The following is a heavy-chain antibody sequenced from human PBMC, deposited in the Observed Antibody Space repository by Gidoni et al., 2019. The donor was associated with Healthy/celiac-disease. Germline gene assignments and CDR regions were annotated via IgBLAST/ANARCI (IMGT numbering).Heavy chain of an antibody. CDR1: GFTFSSYG. D-gene: IGHD4-17*01. CDR2: IWYDGSNK. CDR3: ARDRTYSDYSAFDI. Sequence: QVQLVESGGGVVQPGRSLRLSCAASGFTFSSYGMHWVRQAPGKGLEWVAVIWYDGSNKYYADSVKGRFTISRDNSKNTLYLQMNSLRAEDTAVYYCARDRTYSDYSAFDIWGQGTMVTVSS. V-gene: IGHV3-33*01. J-gene: IGHJ3*02.